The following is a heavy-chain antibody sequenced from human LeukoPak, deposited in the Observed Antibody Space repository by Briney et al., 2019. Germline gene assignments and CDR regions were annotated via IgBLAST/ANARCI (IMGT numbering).Heavy chain of an antibody. CDR2: IFSSGST. V-gene: IGHV4-59*08. Sequence: PSETLSLTCAIYGGSFSGYFWSWFRQPPGRGLEYIGYIFSSGSTTYNPSLKCRVTVSIDTSKNQFSLKLSSVTAADTAVYYCARRGRSSGWPTHFDSWGQGTLVTVSS. CDR3: ARRGRSSGWPTHFDS. J-gene: IGHJ4*02. D-gene: IGHD6-19*01. CDR1: GGSFSGYF.